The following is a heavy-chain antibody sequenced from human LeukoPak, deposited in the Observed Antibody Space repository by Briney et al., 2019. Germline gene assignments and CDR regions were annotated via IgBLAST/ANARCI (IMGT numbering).Heavy chain of an antibody. J-gene: IGHJ4*02. D-gene: IGHD7-27*01. Sequence: PSETLSLTCTVSGGSISSGGYYWSWIRQPPGKGLEWIGYIYHSGSTYYNPSLKSRVTISVDRSKNQFSLKLSSVTAADTAVYYCARMGNWGSAYDYWGQGTLVTVSS. CDR2: IYHSGST. V-gene: IGHV4-30-2*01. CDR3: ARMGNWGSAYDY. CDR1: GGSISSGGYY.